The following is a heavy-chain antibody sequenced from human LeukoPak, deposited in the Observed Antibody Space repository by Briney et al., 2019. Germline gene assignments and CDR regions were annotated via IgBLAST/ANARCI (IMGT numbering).Heavy chain of an antibody. CDR2: ISYDGSNK. CDR3: ARSPVVVAYRSFYFDY. J-gene: IGHJ4*02. D-gene: IGHD2-15*01. Sequence: GRSLRLSCPASGFTFSSYAMHWVRQAPGKGLEWVAVISYDGSNKYYADSVKGRFTISRDNSKNTLYLQMNSLRAEDTAVYYCARSPVVVAYRSFYFDYWGQGTLVTVSS. CDR1: GFTFSSYA. V-gene: IGHV3-30-3*01.